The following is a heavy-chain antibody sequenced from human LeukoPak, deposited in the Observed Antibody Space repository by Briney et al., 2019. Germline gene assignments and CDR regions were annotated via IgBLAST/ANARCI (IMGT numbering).Heavy chain of an antibody. J-gene: IGHJ4*02. Sequence: PGGSLRLSRVASGFTFSGYAMSWVRQAPGRGLEWISGISGSAGSTNYADSVKGRFTISRDNSKNTLYLQMDRLRADDTAVYYCAKGSIFGGPARLYYFDYWGQGTLVTGS. CDR3: AKGSIFGGPARLYYFDY. CDR1: GFTFSGYA. D-gene: IGHD3-3*01. CDR2: ISGSAGST. V-gene: IGHV3-23*01.